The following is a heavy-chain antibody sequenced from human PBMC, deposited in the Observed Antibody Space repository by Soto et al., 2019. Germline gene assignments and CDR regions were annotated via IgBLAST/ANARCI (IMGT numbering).Heavy chain of an antibody. V-gene: IGHV3-30*18. J-gene: IGHJ6*02. CDR3: LKDDAYNASTYYHYFGMDV. CDR1: GFTFSGYY. CDR2: ISYDGSTE. Sequence: GGSLRLSCAASGFTFSGYYMHWVRQAPGKGLEWVAVISYDGSTEYYADSVKGRFTISRDNSANRLFLQMNSLRPEDTAVYYCLKDDAYNASTYYHYFGMDVWGQGTTVTVSS. D-gene: IGHD1-1*01.